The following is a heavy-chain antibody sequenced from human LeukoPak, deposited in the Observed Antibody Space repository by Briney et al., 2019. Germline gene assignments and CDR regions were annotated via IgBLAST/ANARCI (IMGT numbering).Heavy chain of an antibody. Sequence: SETLSLTCTVSGGSISSYYWSWIRQPPGKGLEWIGYIYYSGGTNYNPSLKSRVTISVDTSKNQFSLKLSSVTAADTVVYYCARAGYSSSLDYWGQGTLVTVSS. V-gene: IGHV4-59*01. CDR3: ARAGYSSSLDY. D-gene: IGHD6-13*01. CDR1: GGSISSYY. CDR2: IYYSGGT. J-gene: IGHJ4*02.